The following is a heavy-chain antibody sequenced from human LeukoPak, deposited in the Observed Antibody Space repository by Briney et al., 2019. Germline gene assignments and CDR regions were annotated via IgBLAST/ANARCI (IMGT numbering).Heavy chain of an antibody. Sequence: GGSLRLSCAASGFIFSRFWMNWVRQAPGKGLEWVSVIYSGGGTYYADSVKGRFTISRDNSKNTVYLQMNSLRAEDTAVYYCARVTAMASFEYWGQGTLVTVSS. CDR2: IYSGGGT. V-gene: IGHV3-53*01. J-gene: IGHJ4*02. D-gene: IGHD5-18*01. CDR3: ARVTAMASFEY. CDR1: GFIFSRFW.